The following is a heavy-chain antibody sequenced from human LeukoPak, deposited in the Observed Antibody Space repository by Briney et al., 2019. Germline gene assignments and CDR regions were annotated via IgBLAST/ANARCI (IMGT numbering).Heavy chain of an antibody. CDR2: INHSGST. CDR1: GGSFSGYY. J-gene: IGHJ4*02. CDR3: ARLYSSGWYAPYFDY. Sequence: PSETLSLTCAVYGGSFSGYYWSWIRQPPGKGLEWIGEINHSGSTNYNPSLKSRVTISVDTSKNQFSLKLSSVTAADTAVYYCARLYSSGWYAPYFDYWGQGTLVTVSS. V-gene: IGHV4-34*01. D-gene: IGHD6-19*01.